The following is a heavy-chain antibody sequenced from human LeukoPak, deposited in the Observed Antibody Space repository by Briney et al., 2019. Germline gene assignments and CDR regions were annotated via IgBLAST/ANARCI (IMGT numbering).Heavy chain of an antibody. Sequence: PGGSLRLSCAASGFTFSDYYMSWIRQAPGKGLEWVSYISSSSSYTNYADSVKGRFTISRDNAKNSLYLQMNSLRAEDTAVYYCATLLRPSDYWGQGTLVTVSS. V-gene: IGHV3-11*03. CDR3: ATLLRPSDY. CDR1: GFTFSDYY. J-gene: IGHJ4*02. CDR2: ISSSSSYT.